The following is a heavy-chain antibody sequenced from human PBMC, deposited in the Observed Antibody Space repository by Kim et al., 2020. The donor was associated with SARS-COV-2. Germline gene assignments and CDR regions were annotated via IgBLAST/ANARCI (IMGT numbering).Heavy chain of an antibody. D-gene: IGHD6-19*01. J-gene: IGHJ4*02. CDR2: GGST. V-gene: IGHV3-23*01. CDR3: AKETSSGWY. Sequence: GGSTYYADSVKGRFTISRDNSKNTLYLQMNSLRAEDTAVYYCAKETSSGWYWGQGTLVTVFS.